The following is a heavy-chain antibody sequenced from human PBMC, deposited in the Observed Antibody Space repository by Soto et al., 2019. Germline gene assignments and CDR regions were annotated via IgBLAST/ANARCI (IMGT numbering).Heavy chain of an antibody. CDR3: ARPRDIVVVPAARFYYYYGMDV. Sequence: SLRLSCAASGFTFSSYSMNWVRQAPGKGLEWVSYISSSSSTIYYADSVKGRFTISRDNAKNSLYLQMNSLRDEDTAVYYCARPRDIVVVPAARFYYYYGMDVWGQGTTVTVSS. J-gene: IGHJ6*02. CDR1: GFTFSSYS. D-gene: IGHD2-2*01. CDR2: ISSSSSTI. V-gene: IGHV3-48*02.